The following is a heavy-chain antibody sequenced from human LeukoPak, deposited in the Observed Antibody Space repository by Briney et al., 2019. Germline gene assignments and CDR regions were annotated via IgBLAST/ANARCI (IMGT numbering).Heavy chain of an antibody. Sequence: SGTLSLTCAVYGGSFSDYYWNWIRQSTGKGLEWIGEINLRGSTTYNPSLKSRVTISLDASKSQLSLKLSSVTAADTAVYYCARTSGDQTHAFDIWGQGTMVTVSS. V-gene: IGHV4-34*01. CDR3: ARTSGDQTHAFDI. J-gene: IGHJ3*02. CDR1: GGSFSDYY. D-gene: IGHD4-17*01. CDR2: INLRGST.